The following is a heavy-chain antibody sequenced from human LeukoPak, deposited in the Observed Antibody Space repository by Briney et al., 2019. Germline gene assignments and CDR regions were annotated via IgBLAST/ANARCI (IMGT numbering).Heavy chain of an antibody. CDR1: GGSISSYY. Sequence: SETLSLTCTVSGGSISSYYWSWIRQPPGKGLEWIGYIYYSGSTNYNPSLKSRVTISVDTSKNQFSLRLSSVTVADTAVYYCAREVLYGGLIDYWGQGTLVTVSS. J-gene: IGHJ4*02. D-gene: IGHD5-12*01. CDR2: IYYSGST. V-gene: IGHV4-59*01. CDR3: AREVLYGGLIDY.